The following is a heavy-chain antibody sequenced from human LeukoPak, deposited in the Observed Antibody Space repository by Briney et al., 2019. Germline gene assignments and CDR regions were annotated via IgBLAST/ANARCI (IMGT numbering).Heavy chain of an antibody. CDR3: ATQRDRWSQLRDY. CDR1: GGSTISSSSY. CDR2: IYYSGST. D-gene: IGHD5-24*01. V-gene: IGHV4-39*01. J-gene: IGHJ4*02. Sequence: PSETLSLTRTVSGGSTISSSSYWGWIRQPPGKGLEWIGSIYYSGSTYYNPSLKSRVTIFVDTSKNQFSLKLSSVTAADTAVYYCATQRDRWSQLRDYWGQGTLVTVSS.